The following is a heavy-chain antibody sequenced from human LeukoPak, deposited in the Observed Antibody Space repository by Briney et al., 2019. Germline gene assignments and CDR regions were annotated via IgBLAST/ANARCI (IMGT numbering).Heavy chain of an antibody. Sequence: GGSLRLSCAASGFTFSSYAMHWVRQAPGKGLEWVAVISYDGSNKYYADSVKGRFTISRDNSKNTLYLRMNSLRAEDTAVYYCARDRYGGNSAPSYWGQGTLVTVSS. D-gene: IGHD4-23*01. CDR2: ISYDGSNK. V-gene: IGHV3-30-3*01. CDR1: GFTFSSYA. CDR3: ARDRYGGNSAPSY. J-gene: IGHJ4*02.